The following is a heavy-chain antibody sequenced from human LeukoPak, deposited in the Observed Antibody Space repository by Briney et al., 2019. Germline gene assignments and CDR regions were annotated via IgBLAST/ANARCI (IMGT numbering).Heavy chain of an antibody. Sequence: PGGSLRLSCAASGFTFSSYVMSWVRQAPGKGLEWVSAISGSGGGTYYADSVKGRFTISRDNSKNTLYLQMNSLRAEDTAVYYCARDWRVPEITMIVVGLGYWGQGTLVTVSS. CDR1: GFTFSSYV. CDR3: ARDWRVPEITMIVVGLGY. D-gene: IGHD3-22*01. CDR2: ISGSGGGT. V-gene: IGHV3-23*01. J-gene: IGHJ4*02.